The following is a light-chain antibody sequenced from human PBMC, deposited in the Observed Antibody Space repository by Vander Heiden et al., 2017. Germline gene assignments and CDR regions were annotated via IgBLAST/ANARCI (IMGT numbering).Light chain of an antibody. CDR2: GSS. CDR1: QSVSSN. J-gene: IGKJ1*01. V-gene: IGKV3-15*01. Sequence: ELVMTQSPATLSVSPGERATPSCRASQSVSSNLAWDQQKPGQAPRLLIDGSSTSDTGIPTRFSGSASGTGFALTISSLQSEDFAVYYCQQDNNWPPGGTFGQGTKVEIK. CDR3: QQDNNWPPGGT.